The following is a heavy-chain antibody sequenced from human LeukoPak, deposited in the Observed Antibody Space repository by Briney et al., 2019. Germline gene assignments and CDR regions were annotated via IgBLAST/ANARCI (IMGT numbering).Heavy chain of an antibody. Sequence: SETLSLTCSVSGGSISSSSSYWGWIRQPPGKGLEWIGSIYYSGSSFDNPALKSRVTISVDTSKNQFSLRLSSVTAADTAVYYCARGGNYGYYYYYYYMDVWGKGTTVTVSS. CDR3: ARGGNYGYYYYYYYMDV. J-gene: IGHJ6*03. D-gene: IGHD3-10*01. CDR1: GGSISSSSSY. CDR2: IYYSGSS. V-gene: IGHV4-39*01.